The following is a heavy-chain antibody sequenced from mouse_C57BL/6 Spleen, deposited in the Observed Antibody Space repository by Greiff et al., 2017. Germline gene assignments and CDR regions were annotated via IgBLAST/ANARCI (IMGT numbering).Heavy chain of an antibody. CDR2: INPNNGGT. D-gene: IGHD1-1*01. CDR3: ARGSHYYGSSAPFAY. J-gene: IGHJ3*01. Sequence: VQLQQSGPELVKPGASVKMSCKASGYTFTDYNMHWVKQSHGKSLEWIGYINPNNGGTSYNQKFKGKATLTVNKSSSTAYMELRSLTSEDSAVYYCARGSHYYGSSAPFAYWGQGTLVTVSA. V-gene: IGHV1-22*01. CDR1: GYTFTDYN.